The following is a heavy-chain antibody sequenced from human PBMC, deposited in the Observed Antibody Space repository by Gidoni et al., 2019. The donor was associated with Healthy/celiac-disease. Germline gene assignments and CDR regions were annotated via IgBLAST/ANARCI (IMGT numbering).Heavy chain of an antibody. CDR3: ARAPYYDFYAFDI. CDR2: INHSGST. D-gene: IGHD3-22*01. CDR1: GGSFSGYY. Sequence: QVQLQQWGAGLLKPSETLSLTCAVYGGSFSGYYWSWIRQPPGKGLEWIGEINHSGSTNYNPSLKSRVTISVDTSKNQFSLKLSSVTAADTAVYYCARAPYYDFYAFDIWGQGTMVTVSS. V-gene: IGHV4-34*01. J-gene: IGHJ3*02.